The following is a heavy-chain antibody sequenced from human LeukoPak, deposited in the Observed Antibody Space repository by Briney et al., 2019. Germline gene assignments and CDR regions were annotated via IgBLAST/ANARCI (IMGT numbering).Heavy chain of an antibody. V-gene: IGHV3-74*01. CDR2: TNSDGTNT. CDR3: MMYISGGN. D-gene: IGHD6-19*01. Sequence: PGGSLRLSCAASGITVSSYWMHWVRQAPGKGLVWVSRTNSDGTNTNYADSVKGRFSISRNNAKNTLYLQMDSLRADDTAVYYCMMYISGGNWGQGTLVTVSS. J-gene: IGHJ4*02. CDR1: GITVSSYW.